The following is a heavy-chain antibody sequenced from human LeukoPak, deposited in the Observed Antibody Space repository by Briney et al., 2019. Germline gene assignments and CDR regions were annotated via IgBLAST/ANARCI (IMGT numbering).Heavy chain of an antibody. CDR3: ARLGMGLDY. Sequence: GGSLRLSCAASGFAFSRPAMHWLRQAPGKGLEWVGRIRSKPNNYATTYSASVKGRFTISRDDSKNMTFLHMSSLKAEDTAVYYCARLGMGLDYWGQGTLVTVSS. D-gene: IGHD6-13*01. CDR2: IRSKPNNYAT. V-gene: IGHV3-73*01. J-gene: IGHJ4*02. CDR1: GFAFSRPA.